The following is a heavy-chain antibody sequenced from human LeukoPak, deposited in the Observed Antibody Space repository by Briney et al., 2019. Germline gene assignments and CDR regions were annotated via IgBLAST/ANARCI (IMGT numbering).Heavy chain of an antibody. V-gene: IGHV3-64*01. J-gene: IGHJ5*02. Sequence: PGGSLRLSCAASGFTFSSYAMHWVRQAPGKALEYVSAISSNGGSTYYANSVKGRFTISRDNSKNTLYLQMGSLRAEDMAVYYCARAIGTYTVTTWFDPWGQGTLVTVSS. CDR3: ARAIGTYTVTTWFDP. D-gene: IGHD4-17*01. CDR1: GFTFSSYA. CDR2: ISSNGGST.